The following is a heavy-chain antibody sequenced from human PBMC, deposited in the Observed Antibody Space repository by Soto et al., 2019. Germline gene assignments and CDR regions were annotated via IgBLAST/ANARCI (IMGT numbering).Heavy chain of an antibody. V-gene: IGHV3-13*05. CDR2: IGTAGDP. CDR1: GFTFSSYD. Sequence: GGSLRLSCAASGFTFSSYDMHWVRQATGKGLEWVSAIGTAGDPYYPGSVKGRFTISRENAKNSLYLQMSSLRAGDTAVYYCARVSRYCTNGVCYGYYYGMDVWGQGTTVTVSS. CDR3: ARVSRYCTNGVCYGYYYGMDV. J-gene: IGHJ6*02. D-gene: IGHD2-8*01.